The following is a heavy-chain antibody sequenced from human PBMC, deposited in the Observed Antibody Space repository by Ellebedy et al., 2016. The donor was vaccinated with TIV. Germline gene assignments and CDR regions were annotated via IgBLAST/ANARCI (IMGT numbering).Heavy chain of an antibody. Sequence: MPSETLSLTCTISGGSISSYYWSWIRQPPGTGLEWIGYIYYSGSTNYNPSLKSRVTISVDTSKNQFSLKLSSVTAADTAVYYCARVAARRHFDYWGQGTLVTVSS. CDR1: GGSISSYY. V-gene: IGHV4-59*08. CDR2: IYYSGST. D-gene: IGHD6-6*01. CDR3: ARVAARRHFDY. J-gene: IGHJ4*02.